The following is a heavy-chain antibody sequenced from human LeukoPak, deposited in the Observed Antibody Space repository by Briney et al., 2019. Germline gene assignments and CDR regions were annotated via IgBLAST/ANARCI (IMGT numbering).Heavy chain of an antibody. V-gene: IGHV1-2*02. D-gene: IGHD3-9*01. CDR2: INPKNGGT. CDR1: GYTFTDYY. Sequence: ASVKVSCKASGYTFTDYYMHWVRQAPGQGLEWMGWINPKNGGTFYPQSFQGRITMTRDTSISTVYMELGSLLSADTAAYYCAREADILTGYYKYWGQGTVVTVSS. J-gene: IGHJ4*02. CDR3: AREADILTGYYKY.